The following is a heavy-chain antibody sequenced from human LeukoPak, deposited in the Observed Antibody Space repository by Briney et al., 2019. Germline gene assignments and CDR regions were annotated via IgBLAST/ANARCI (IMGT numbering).Heavy chain of an antibody. D-gene: IGHD3-22*01. CDR1: GFTFDDYA. CDR3: ARVQYYYDSSGYYYFDY. V-gene: IGHV3-9*01. J-gene: IGHJ4*02. CDR2: ISWNSGSI. Sequence: QPGRSLSLSCAASGFTFDDYAMHWVRQTPGKGLEWVSGISWNSGSIGYADSVKGRFTISRDNAKNSLYLQMNSLRAEDTALYYCARVQYYYDSSGYYYFDYWGQGTLVTVSS.